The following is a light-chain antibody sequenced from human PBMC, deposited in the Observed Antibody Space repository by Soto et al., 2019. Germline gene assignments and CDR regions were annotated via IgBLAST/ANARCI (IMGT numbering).Light chain of an antibody. CDR1: SSDIGGYDY. CDR3: SSYAGSNNLV. CDR2: EVS. Sequence: QSALTQPPSASGSPGQSVTISCTGTSSDIGGYDYVSWYQQHPGKAPKLIIYEVSKRPSGVPDRFSGSKSGNTASLTVSGLQAEVEADYYCSSYAGSNNLVFAGGTKVTVL. V-gene: IGLV2-8*01. J-gene: IGLJ3*02.